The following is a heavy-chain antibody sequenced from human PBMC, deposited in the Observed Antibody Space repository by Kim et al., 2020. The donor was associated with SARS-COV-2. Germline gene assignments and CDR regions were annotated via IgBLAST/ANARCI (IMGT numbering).Heavy chain of an antibody. CDR2: INQDARGK. CDR3: ARDLDGTLEY. CDR1: GFTFNTFW. Sequence: GGSLRLSCAASGFTFNTFWMSWVRQAPGKGLEWVANINQDARGKNYVDSVKGRFTISRDNAKNSLYLQMNSLRADDTAVYYCARDLDGTLEYWGQGTLVTVSS. D-gene: IGHD3-3*01. J-gene: IGHJ4*02. V-gene: IGHV3-7*05.